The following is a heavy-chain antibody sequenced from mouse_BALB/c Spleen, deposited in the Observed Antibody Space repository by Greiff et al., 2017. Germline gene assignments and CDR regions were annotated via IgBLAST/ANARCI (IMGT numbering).Heavy chain of an antibody. J-gene: IGHJ4*01. V-gene: IGHV1S127*01. D-gene: IGHD2-4*01. Sequence: VQLQQSGPQLVRPGASVKISCKASGYSFTSYWMHWVKQRPGQGLEWIGMIDPSDSETRLNQKFKDKATLTVDKSSSTAYMQLSSPTSEDSAVYYCARVGITDYYAMDYWGQGTSVTVSS. CDR2: IDPSDSET. CDR1: GYSFTSYW. CDR3: ARVGITDYYAMDY.